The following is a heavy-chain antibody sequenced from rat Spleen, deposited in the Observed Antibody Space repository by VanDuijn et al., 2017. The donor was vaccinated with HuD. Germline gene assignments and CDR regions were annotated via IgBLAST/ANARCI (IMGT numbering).Heavy chain of an antibody. CDR1: GYSITSNF. J-gene: IGHJ4*01. CDR2: ISYSGVT. V-gene: IGHV3-1*01. D-gene: IGHD1-3*01. CDR3: AKTTVAYYYIMDA. Sequence: EVQLQESGPGLVKPSQSLSLTCSVTGYSITSNFWGWIRKFPGNKMEWMGYISYSGVTSYNPSLKGRVSITRDTSKNQFFRQVNSVTTEDTATYYCAKTTVAYYYIMDAWGQGASVTVSS.